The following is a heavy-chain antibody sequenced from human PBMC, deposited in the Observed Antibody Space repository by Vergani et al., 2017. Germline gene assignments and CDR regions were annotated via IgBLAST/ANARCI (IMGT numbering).Heavy chain of an antibody. J-gene: IGHJ3*01. CDR1: GFTFSNTW. Sequence: EVQLVESGGGLLKPGGSLRLSCAASGFTFSNTWMSWVRQAPGKGLEWVSFVSTGTKSQSYAESVKGRFTISRDSAKNSLYLQMDSLRAEDTAVYYCAREYSSTSGRAFDFWGQGTKVTVSS. V-gene: IGHV3-48*01. CDR2: VSTGTKSQ. D-gene: IGHD2-2*01. CDR3: AREYSSTSGRAFDF.